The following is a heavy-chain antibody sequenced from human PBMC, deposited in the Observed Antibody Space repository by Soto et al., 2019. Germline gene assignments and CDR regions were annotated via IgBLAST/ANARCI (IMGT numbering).Heavy chain of an antibody. CDR2: IYYSGST. Sequence: PSETLSRTCTVSGGSISSYYWSWIRQPPGKGLEWIGYIYYSGSTNYNPSLKSRVTISVDTSKNQFSLKLSSVTAADTAVYYCARPRQQLVSGQRMNDAFDIWGQGTMVTVSS. CDR1: GGSISSYY. J-gene: IGHJ3*02. D-gene: IGHD6-13*01. V-gene: IGHV4-59*08. CDR3: ARPRQQLVSGQRMNDAFDI.